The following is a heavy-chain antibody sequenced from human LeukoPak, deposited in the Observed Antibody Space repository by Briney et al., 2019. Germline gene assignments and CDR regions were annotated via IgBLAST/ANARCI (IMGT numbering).Heavy chain of an antibody. CDR2: INTDGSTT. V-gene: IGHV3-74*01. CDR3: ARDMYYDRSGSDY. Sequence: GGSLRLSCAASGFTFSSHWMHWVRQAPGKGLVWVSRINTDGSTTRYADSVKGRFTISRDNAKNTLYLQMNGLRAEDTAVYYCARDMYYDRSGSDYWGQRTLVTVSS. J-gene: IGHJ4*02. D-gene: IGHD3-22*01. CDR1: GFTFSSHW.